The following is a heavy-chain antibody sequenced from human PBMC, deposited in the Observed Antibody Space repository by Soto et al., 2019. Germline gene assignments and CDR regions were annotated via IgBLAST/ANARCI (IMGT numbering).Heavy chain of an antibody. V-gene: IGHV4-30-4*01. CDR3: ARYPRKYNWFDP. CDR1: GGSISSGDYY. J-gene: IGHJ5*02. CDR2: IYYSGST. Sequence: PSETLSLTCTVSGGSISSGDYYWSWIRQPPGKGLEWIGYIYYSGSTYYNPSLKSRVTISVDTSKNQFSLKLSSVTAADTAVYYCARYPRKYNWFDPWGQGTLVTVPQ.